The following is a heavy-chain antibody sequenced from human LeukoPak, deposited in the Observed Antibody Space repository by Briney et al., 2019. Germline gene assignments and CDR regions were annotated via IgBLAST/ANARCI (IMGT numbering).Heavy chain of an antibody. Sequence: GGSLRLSCAASGFTFSSYAMSWVRQAPGKGLEWVSAISGSGDSTYYADSVKGRFTISRDNSKNTLYLQMNSLRAEDTAVYYCAKDQGGLRFLEWLPSGMDVWGQGTTVTVSS. J-gene: IGHJ6*02. D-gene: IGHD3-3*01. CDR2: ISGSGDST. V-gene: IGHV3-23*01. CDR1: GFTFSSYA. CDR3: AKDQGGLRFLEWLPSGMDV.